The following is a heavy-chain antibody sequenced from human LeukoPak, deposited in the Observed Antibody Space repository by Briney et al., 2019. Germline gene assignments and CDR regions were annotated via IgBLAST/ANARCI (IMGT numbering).Heavy chain of an antibody. CDR3: ARELGGDYYYYMDV. D-gene: IGHD3-16*01. V-gene: IGHV4-59*12. J-gene: IGHJ6*03. CDR1: GGSISSYY. CDR2: IYYSGST. Sequence: SETLSLTCTVSGGSISSYYWSWIRQPPGKGLEWIGYIYYSGSTNYNPSLKSRVTISVDASKNQFSLKLSSVTAADTAVYYCARELGGDYYYYMDVWGKGTTVTVSS.